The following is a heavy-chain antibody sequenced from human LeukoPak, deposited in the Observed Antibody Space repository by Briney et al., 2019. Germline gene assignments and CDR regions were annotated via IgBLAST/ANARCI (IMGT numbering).Heavy chain of an antibody. CDR3: AKPLAGYSSAFDY. D-gene: IGHD5-18*01. Sequence: RGSLRLSCAASEFTFSKYGVHWVRQAPGKGLEWVAFIRYDGSNKYYADSVKGRFTISRDNSKNTLYLQMDSLRAEDTALYYCAKPLAGYSSAFDYWGQGTLVTVSS. CDR1: EFTFSKYG. CDR2: IRYDGSNK. V-gene: IGHV3-30*02. J-gene: IGHJ4*02.